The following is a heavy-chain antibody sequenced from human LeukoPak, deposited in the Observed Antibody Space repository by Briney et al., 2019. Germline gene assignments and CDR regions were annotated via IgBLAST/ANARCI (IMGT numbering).Heavy chain of an antibody. CDR2: IYSGGNI. Sequence: GGSLRLSCAASGFTVSSTYMSWVRQAPGKGLEWVSVIYSGGNIYYIDSVKGRFTISRDTSKNTLYLQMNSLRAEDTAVYYCARGGRSSELVWGQGTRVTVSS. V-gene: IGHV3-53*01. D-gene: IGHD6-6*01. CDR3: ARGGRSSELV. CDR1: GFTVSSTY. J-gene: IGHJ4*02.